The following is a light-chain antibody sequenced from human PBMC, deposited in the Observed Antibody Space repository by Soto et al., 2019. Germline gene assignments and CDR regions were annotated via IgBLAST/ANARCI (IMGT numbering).Light chain of an antibody. V-gene: IGLV2-11*01. CDR1: SSDVGGYNY. CDR2: DVN. CDR3: CSYAGTYTFVV. J-gene: IGLJ2*01. Sequence: QSALTQPRSVSGSPGQSVTISCTGTSSDVGGYNYVSWYQQHPGKAPKLMIYDVNKRPSRVPDRFSGSKSGNTASLTISGLQAEDEAAYYCCSYAGTYTFVVFGGGTKLTVL.